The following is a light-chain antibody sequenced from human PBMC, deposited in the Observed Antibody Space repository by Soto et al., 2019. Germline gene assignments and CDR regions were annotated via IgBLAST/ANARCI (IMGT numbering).Light chain of an antibody. CDR2: GAS. V-gene: IGKV3-20*01. CDR1: QSVSSSY. CDR3: QQYGSSPPS. J-gene: IGKJ3*01. Sequence: EIVMTQSPGTLSLSPGERATLSCRASQSVSSSYLAWYQQKPGQAPRLLIYGASSRDTGIPDRFSGSGSGTDFTLTISRLEPEDFTVYYCQQYGSSPPSFGTGTKVDIK.